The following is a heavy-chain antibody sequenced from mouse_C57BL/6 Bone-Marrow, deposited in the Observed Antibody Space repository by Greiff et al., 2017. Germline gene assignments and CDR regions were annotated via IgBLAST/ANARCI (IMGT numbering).Heavy chain of an antibody. D-gene: IGHD1-1*01. CDR3: TTIYYYGSSPLDY. CDR1: GFNIKDDY. V-gene: IGHV14-4*01. J-gene: IGHJ2*01. CDR2: IDPENGDT. Sequence: EVKLQESGAELVRPGASVKLSCTASGFNIKDDYMHWVKQMPEQGLEWIGWIDPENGDTEYASKFQGKATITADTSSNTAYLQLSSLTYEDTAVYYCTTIYYYGSSPLDYWGQGTTLTVSS.